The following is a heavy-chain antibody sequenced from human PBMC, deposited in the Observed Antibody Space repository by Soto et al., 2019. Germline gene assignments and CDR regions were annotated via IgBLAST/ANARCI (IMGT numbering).Heavy chain of an antibody. CDR1: GGTFTKYA. CDR2: IVPLPGTT. Sequence: QVQLVQSGAAVRKPGSSVKVSCKASGGTFTKYAITWVRQAPRQGLEWMGGIVPLPGTTNYAQKFRGRVTISADESTSTAYVELGSLISEDTAVYYCASGVGGLGGSSGWPEYAFDVWGQGTMVIVSS. D-gene: IGHD6-19*01. CDR3: ASGVGGLGGSSGWPEYAFDV. V-gene: IGHV1-69*01. J-gene: IGHJ3*01.